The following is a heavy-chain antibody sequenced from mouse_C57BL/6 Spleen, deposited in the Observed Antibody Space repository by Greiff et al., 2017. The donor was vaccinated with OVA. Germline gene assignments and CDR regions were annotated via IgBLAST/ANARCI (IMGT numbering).Heavy chain of an antibody. J-gene: IGHJ3*01. CDR2: ISSGSSTI. Sequence: EVKLVESGGGLVKPGGSLKLSCAASGFTFSDYGMHWVRQAPEKGLEWVAYISSGSSTIYYADTVKGRFTISRDNAKNTLFLQMTSLRSEDTAMYYCAGGKVPYDYDGAWFAYWGQGTLVTVSA. D-gene: IGHD2-4*01. CDR3: AGGKVPYDYDGAWFAY. V-gene: IGHV5-17*01. CDR1: GFTFSDYG.